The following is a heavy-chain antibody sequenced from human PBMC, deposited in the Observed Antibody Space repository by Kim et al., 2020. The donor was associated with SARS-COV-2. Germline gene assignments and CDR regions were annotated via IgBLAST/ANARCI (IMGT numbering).Heavy chain of an antibody. V-gene: IGHV3-9*01. J-gene: IGHJ3*02. CDR2: ISWNSGSI. CDR1: GFTFDDYA. CDR3: AKDFSRCYDSSGLSGAFDI. D-gene: IGHD3-22*01. Sequence: GGSLRLSCAASGFTFDDYAMHWVRQAPGKGLEWVSGISWNSGSIGYADSVKGRFTISRDNAKNSLYLQMNSLRAEDTALYYCAKDFSRCYDSSGLSGAFDIWGQGTMVTVSS.